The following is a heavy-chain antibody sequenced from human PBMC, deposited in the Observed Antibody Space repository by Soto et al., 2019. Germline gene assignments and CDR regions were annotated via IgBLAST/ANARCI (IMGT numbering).Heavy chain of an antibody. CDR3: ARHWMTTDAFDI. CDR1: GGSISSSSYY. Sequence: SETLSLTCTVSGGSISSSSYYWGWIRQPPGKGLEWIGSIYYSGSTYYNPSLKSRVTISVDTSKNQSSLKLSSVTAADTAVYYCARHWMTTDAFDIWGQGKMVTVSS. J-gene: IGHJ3*02. CDR2: IYYSGST. V-gene: IGHV4-39*01. D-gene: IGHD4-17*01.